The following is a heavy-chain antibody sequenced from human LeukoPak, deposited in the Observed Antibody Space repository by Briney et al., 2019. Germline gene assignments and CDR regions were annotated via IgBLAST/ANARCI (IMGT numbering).Heavy chain of an antibody. D-gene: IGHD2-15*01. Sequence: GGSLRLSCAASGFTVSSNYMNWVRQAPGKGLEWVSVVYSGGSTYYADSVKGRFSISRDNSKNTLYLQMNSLRAEDTAVYYCARDHDRYCSGGSCSEFDYWGQGTLVTVSS. CDR3: ARDHDRYCSGGSCSEFDY. V-gene: IGHV3-66*01. CDR2: VYSGGST. CDR1: GFTVSSNY. J-gene: IGHJ4*02.